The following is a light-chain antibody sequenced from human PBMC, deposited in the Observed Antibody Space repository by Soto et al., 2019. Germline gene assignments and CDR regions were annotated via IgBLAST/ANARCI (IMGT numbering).Light chain of an antibody. V-gene: IGKV1-33*01. CDR3: QQYDNLPVT. J-gene: IGKJ4*01. CDR2: DTS. Sequence: DLQMTQSPSSLSASVGDRVTITCQASQDISNYLNWFQQKPGKAPKLLIYDTSNLETGVPSRFSGSGSGTDFTFTISSLQAEDIATYYCQQYDNLPVTFGGGTNVEIK. CDR1: QDISNY.